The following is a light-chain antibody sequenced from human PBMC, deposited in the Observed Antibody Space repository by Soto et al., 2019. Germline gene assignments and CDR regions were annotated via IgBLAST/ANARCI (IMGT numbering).Light chain of an antibody. J-gene: IGKJ1*01. V-gene: IGKV3-20*01. CDR1: QSVSSSY. CDR2: GAS. CDR3: QQYRSSPRT. Sequence: EIVLTHSPGTLSLSPGEIATLSCRASQSVSSSYLAWYQQKPGQAPRLLIYGASSRATGIPDRFSGSGSGTDFTLTISRLEPEDFAVYYRQQYRSSPRTFGQGTKVDIK.